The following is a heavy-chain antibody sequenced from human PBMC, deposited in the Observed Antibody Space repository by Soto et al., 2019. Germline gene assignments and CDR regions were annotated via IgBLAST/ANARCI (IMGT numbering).Heavy chain of an antibody. J-gene: IGHJ4*02. CDR2: INHSGST. CDR1: GGSFSGYY. D-gene: IGHD3-3*01. Sequence: QVQLQQWGAGLLKPSETLSLTCAVYGGSFSGYYWSWIRQPPGKGLEWIGEINHSGSTNYNPSLKSRVTISVDTSKNQFSLKLSSVTAADTAVYYCAMKEGYDFWSGYYEVDYWGQGTLVTVCS. V-gene: IGHV4-34*01. CDR3: AMKEGYDFWSGYYEVDY.